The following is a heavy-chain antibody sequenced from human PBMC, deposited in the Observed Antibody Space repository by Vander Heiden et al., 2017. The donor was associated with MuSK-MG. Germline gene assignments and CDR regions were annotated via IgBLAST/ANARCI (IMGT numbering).Heavy chain of an antibody. D-gene: IGHD3-10*01. CDR1: GWSFSGYY. Sequence: QVQLQQWGAGLLKPSETLSLPCAAYGWSFSGYYWSWIRPPPGKGLEWIGEINHSGSTNYNPSLKSRVTISVDTSKNQFSLKLSSVTAADTAVYYCARGKGVTGVWGKGTTVTVSS. CDR2: INHSGST. J-gene: IGHJ6*04. V-gene: IGHV4-34*01. CDR3: ARGKGVTGV.